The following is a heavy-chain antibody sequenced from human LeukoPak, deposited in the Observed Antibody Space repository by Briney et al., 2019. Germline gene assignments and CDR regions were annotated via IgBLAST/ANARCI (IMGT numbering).Heavy chain of an antibody. D-gene: IGHD6-13*01. V-gene: IGHV1-2*02. CDR1: GYTFTDYS. CDR2: INPNSGGT. Sequence: GASVKVSCKASGYTFTDYSMHWVRQAPGQGLEWLGWINPNSGGTNYAQKFQGRVTMTRDTSISTAYMELSRLRSDDTAVYYCARDRDSSSPNYFDYWGQGTLVTVSS. CDR3: ARDRDSSSPNYFDY. J-gene: IGHJ4*02.